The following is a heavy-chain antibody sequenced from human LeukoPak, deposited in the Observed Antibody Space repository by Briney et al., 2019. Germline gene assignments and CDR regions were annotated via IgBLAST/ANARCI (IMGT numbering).Heavy chain of an antibody. Sequence: SETLSLTCTVSGGSISSGSYYWSWIRQPAGKGLEWIGRIYTSGSTNYNPSLKSRVTISVDTSKNQFSLKLSSVTAADTAVYYCARVGGSYWVPSFDYWGQGTLVTVSS. D-gene: IGHD1-26*01. CDR2: IYTSGST. V-gene: IGHV4-61*02. J-gene: IGHJ4*02. CDR1: GGSISSGSYY. CDR3: ARVGGSYWVPSFDY.